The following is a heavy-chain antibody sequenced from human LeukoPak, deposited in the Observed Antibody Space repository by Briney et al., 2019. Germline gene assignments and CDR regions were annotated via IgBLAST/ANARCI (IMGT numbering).Heavy chain of an antibody. CDR2: ISAYNGNT. CDR3: ARDESSYGSSWDFDY. CDR1: GYTFTSYG. D-gene: IGHD6-13*01. V-gene: IGHV1-18*01. J-gene: IGHJ4*02. Sequence: ASVKVSCKASGYTFTSYGISWVRQAPGQGLEWMGWISAYNGNTNYAQKLQGRVTMTTDTSTSTAYMELRSLRSDDTAVYYCARDESSYGSSWDFDYWGQGTLVTVSS.